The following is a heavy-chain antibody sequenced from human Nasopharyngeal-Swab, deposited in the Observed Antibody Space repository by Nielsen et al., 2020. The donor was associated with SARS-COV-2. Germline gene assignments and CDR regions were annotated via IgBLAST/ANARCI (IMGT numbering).Heavy chain of an antibody. CDR3: ARDGYSSPSVYYYYYYGMDV. V-gene: IGHV1-18*01. CDR2: ISAYNGNT. J-gene: IGHJ6*02. Sequence: WVRQAPGQGLEWMGWISAYNGNTNYAQKLQGRVTMTTDTSTSTAYMELRSLRSDDTAVYYCARDGYSSPSVYYYYYYGMDVWGQGTTVTVSS. D-gene: IGHD6-6*01.